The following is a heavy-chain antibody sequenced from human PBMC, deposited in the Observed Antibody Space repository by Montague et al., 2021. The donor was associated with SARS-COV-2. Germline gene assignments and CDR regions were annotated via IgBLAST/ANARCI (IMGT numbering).Heavy chain of an antibody. CDR1: GVSISYGD. CDR2: IFENGDT. Sequence: SETLSLTCTVSGVSISYGDWSWIRQPPGKGLEWIVTIFENGDTDHNPSLKSRVTVSEDTSQNQFSLTLSSVAAAATALYYCARYYERSWDVWGQGTTVTVSS. CDR3: ARYYERSWDV. J-gene: IGHJ6*02. V-gene: IGHV4-4*09. D-gene: IGHD3-16*01.